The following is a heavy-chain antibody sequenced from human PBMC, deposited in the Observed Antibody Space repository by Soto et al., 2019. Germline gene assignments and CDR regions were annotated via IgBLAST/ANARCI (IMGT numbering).Heavy chain of an antibody. J-gene: IGHJ4*02. CDR1: GFTFSSYW. D-gene: IGHD4-17*01. CDR2: ISPDGSST. V-gene: IGHV3-74*01. CDR3: VRAVPSDYGNFDY. Sequence: GGSLRLSCAASGFTFSSYWMHWVRQAPGKGLVWVSRISPDGSSTSYADSEKGRFTISRDNAKNTLYLQMNSLRAEDTAVYYCVRAVPSDYGNFDYWGQGTLVTVSS.